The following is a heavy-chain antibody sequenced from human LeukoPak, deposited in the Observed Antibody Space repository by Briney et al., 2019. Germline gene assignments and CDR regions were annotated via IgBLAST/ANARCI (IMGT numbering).Heavy chain of an antibody. J-gene: IGHJ6*02. CDR2: FDPEDGET. Sequence: ASVKVSCKVSGYTLTELSMHWVRQAPGKGLEWMGGFDPEDGETIYAQKFQGRVTMTEDTSTDTAYMELSSLRSEDTAVYYCARVGRYCSSTSCYLGGYYYYGMDVWGQGTTVTVSS. V-gene: IGHV1-24*01. D-gene: IGHD2-2*01. CDR1: GYTLTELS. CDR3: ARVGRYCSSTSCYLGGYYYYGMDV.